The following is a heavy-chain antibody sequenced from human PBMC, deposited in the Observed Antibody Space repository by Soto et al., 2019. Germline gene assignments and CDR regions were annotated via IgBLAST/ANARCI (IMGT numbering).Heavy chain of an antibody. CDR2: IRSKANSYAT. J-gene: IGHJ4*02. V-gene: IGHV3-73*01. CDR1: GFTFSGSA. CDR3: TSLDCSSTSCFDY. D-gene: IGHD2-2*01. Sequence: GGSLRLSCAASGFTFSGSAMHWVRQASGKGLEWVGRIRSKANSYATAYAASVKGRFTISRDDSKNTAYLQMNSLKTEDTAVYYCTSLDCSSTSCFDYWGKGTLVTVSS.